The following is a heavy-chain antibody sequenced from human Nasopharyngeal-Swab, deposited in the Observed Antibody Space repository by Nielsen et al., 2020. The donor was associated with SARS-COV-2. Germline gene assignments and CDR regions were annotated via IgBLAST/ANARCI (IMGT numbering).Heavy chain of an antibody. Sequence: GGSLRLSCAASGFTFSSYGMHWVRQAPGKGLEWVAVISYDGSKKYYADSVKGRFTISRDNSKNTLYLQMNSLRAEDTAVYYCAKDQMAHFDYWGQGTLVTDSS. CDR2: ISYDGSKK. CDR3: AKDQMAHFDY. J-gene: IGHJ4*02. V-gene: IGHV3-30*18. CDR1: GFTFSSYG. D-gene: IGHD5-24*01.